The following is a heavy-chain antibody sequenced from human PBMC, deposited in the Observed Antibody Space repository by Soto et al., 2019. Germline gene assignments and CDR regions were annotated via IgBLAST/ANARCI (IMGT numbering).Heavy chain of an antibody. CDR2: IKPDGSEK. J-gene: IGHJ6*04. Sequence: EVQLVESGGGLVQPGGSLRLSCAASGFTFSSSWMSWVRQAPGKGLEWVATIKPDGSEKYYVDSVKGRFTISRDNAKNSLYLQRNSLRVEDTAVFYCADPLDLDVWGKGATVTVSS. CDR1: GFTFSSSW. V-gene: IGHV3-7*01. CDR3: ADPLDLDV.